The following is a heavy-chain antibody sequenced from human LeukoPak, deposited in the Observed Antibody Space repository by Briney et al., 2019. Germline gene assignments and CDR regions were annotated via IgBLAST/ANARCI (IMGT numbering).Heavy chain of an antibody. CDR3: TRPPDPKDDYGDYGPGGDYYYYYMDV. V-gene: IGHV3-73*01. D-gene: IGHD4-17*01. CDR1: AFTYSGSA. J-gene: IGHJ6*03. Sequence: GGSLRLSCAASAFTYSGSAMHWVRQASGKGLEWVGRIRGKANSYATAYAASVKARFTISRDDSKNTAYLQMNSLKTEDTAVYYCTRPPDPKDDYGDYGPGGDYYYYYMDVWGKGTTVTVSS. CDR2: IRGKANSYAT.